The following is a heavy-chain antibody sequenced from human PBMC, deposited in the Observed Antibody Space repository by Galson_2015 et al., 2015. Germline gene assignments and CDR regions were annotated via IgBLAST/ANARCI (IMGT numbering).Heavy chain of an antibody. Sequence: SLRLSCAASGFTFSSYWMAWVRQAPGKGLEWVANMNEDGSKRYYVESVEGRFTISRDNAKNSVFLQMNSLRVEDTAVYFCARDNTTTDYWGQGTLVTVSS. CDR2: MNEDGSKR. J-gene: IGHJ4*02. CDR1: GFTFSSYW. CDR3: ARDNTTTDY. D-gene: IGHD1-1*01. V-gene: IGHV3-7*01.